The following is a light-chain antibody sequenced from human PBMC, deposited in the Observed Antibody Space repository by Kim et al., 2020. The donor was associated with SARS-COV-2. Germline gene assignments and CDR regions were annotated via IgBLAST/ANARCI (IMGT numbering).Light chain of an antibody. CDR2: EDN. CDR1: SGSIASNY. Sequence: KTVTTSCTRGSGSIASNYVQWYQQRLGSAPTTVIYEDNQRPSGVPDRFSGSIDSSSNSASLTISGLKTEDEADYYCQSYDSSNVVFGGGTQLTVL. J-gene: IGLJ2*01. CDR3: QSYDSSNVV. V-gene: IGLV6-57*03.